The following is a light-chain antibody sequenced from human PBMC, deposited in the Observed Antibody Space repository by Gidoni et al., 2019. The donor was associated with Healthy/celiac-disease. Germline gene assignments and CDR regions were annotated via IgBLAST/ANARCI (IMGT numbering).Light chain of an antibody. CDR1: QSVSSY. J-gene: IGKJ2*01. Sequence: EIVLTQSPATLSLSPGERATLSCRASQSVSSYLAWYQQKPGQAPRLLIYDASNRATGIPARFSGSGSWKGFHLTISSLEAEDFAGYYCQQRSNWLYTFGQGTKLEIK. V-gene: IGKV3-11*01. CDR3: QQRSNWLYT. CDR2: DAS.